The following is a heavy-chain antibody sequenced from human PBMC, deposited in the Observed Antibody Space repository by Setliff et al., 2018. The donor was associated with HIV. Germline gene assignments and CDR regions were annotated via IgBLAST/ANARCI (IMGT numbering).Heavy chain of an antibody. J-gene: IGHJ3*02. CDR1: GFTFSSYW. Sequence: GESLKISCAASGFTFSSYWMHWVRQAPGKGLVWVSRINSDGSSTSYADSVKGRFTISRDNAKNTLYLQMNSLRAEDTAVYYCAREEILYYYDSSGDAFDIWGQGTTVTVSS. CDR3: AREEILYYYDSSGDAFDI. CDR2: INSDGSST. D-gene: IGHD3-22*01. V-gene: IGHV3-74*01.